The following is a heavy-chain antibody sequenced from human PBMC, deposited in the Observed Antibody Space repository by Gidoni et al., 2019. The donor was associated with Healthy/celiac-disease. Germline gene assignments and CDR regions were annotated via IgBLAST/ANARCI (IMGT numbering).Heavy chain of an antibody. Sequence: QVQLVQSGAEVKKPGASVKVSCKASGYTFTSYYMHWVRQAPGQGLEWMGIINPSGGSTSYAQKFQGRVTMTRDTSTSTVYMELSSLGSEDTAVYYCAIGAHSGSYWEWDSYDAFDIWGQGTMVTVSS. D-gene: IGHD1-26*01. CDR2: INPSGGST. V-gene: IGHV1-46*03. J-gene: IGHJ3*02. CDR3: AIGAHSGSYWEWDSYDAFDI. CDR1: GYTFTSYY.